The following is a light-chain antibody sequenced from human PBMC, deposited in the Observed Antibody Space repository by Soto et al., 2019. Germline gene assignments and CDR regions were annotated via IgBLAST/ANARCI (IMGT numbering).Light chain of an antibody. CDR2: KAS. CDR3: QVHGTYLLT. CDR1: RNVGDW. V-gene: IGKV1-5*03. J-gene: IGKJ4*01. Sequence: QLNNSPSTLSATIGDRVTITCRASRNVGDWLAWFQQKPGKAPKLLIYKASTLESGVPSRFRGTASGTEFTLTISSLQPDDYTSYYCQVHGTYLLTSCGVSKVAIK.